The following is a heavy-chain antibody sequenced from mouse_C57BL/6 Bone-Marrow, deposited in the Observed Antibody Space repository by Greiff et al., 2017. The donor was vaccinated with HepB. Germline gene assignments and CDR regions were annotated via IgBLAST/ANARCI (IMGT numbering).Heavy chain of an antibody. CDR3: ARSRTTGTTVVDWYFDV. CDR1: GYAFSSSW. V-gene: IGHV1-82*01. Sequence: QVQLQQSGPELVKPGASVKISCKASGYAFSSSWMNWVKQRPGKGLEWIGRIYPGDGDTNYNGKFKGKATLTADKSSSTAYMQLSSLTSEDSAVYFCARSRTTGTTVVDWYFDVWGTGTTVTVSS. CDR2: IYPGDGDT. J-gene: IGHJ1*03. D-gene: IGHD1-1*01.